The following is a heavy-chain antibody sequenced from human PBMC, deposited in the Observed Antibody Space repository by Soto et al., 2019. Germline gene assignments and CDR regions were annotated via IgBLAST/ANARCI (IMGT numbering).Heavy chain of an antibody. CDR1: GGSFSNFG. Sequence: SVKVSCKASGGSFSNFGISWVRQAPGQGLEWMGGIVPVFGRPNYAQRFRGRLTITADESTSTGYMELSSLRSEDTAVYYCATVESGSDSYFDYWGQGTLVTVSS. D-gene: IGHD1-26*01. J-gene: IGHJ4*02. CDR3: ATVESGSDSYFDY. CDR2: IVPVFGRP. V-gene: IGHV1-69*13.